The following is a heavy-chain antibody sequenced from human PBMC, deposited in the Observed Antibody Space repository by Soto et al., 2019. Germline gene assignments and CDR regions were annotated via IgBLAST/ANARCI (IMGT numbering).Heavy chain of an antibody. D-gene: IGHD4-4*01. CDR2: IWYDGSNK. J-gene: IGHJ6*03. CDR1: GFTFSSYG. Sequence: GGSLRLSCAASGFTFSSYGMHWVRQAPGKGLEWVAVIWYDGSNKYYADSVKGRFTISRDNSKNTLYLQMNSLRAEDTAVYYCARANYYSKYSYYYYYMDVWGKGTTVPVSS. CDR3: ARANYYSKYSYYYYYMDV. V-gene: IGHV3-33*01.